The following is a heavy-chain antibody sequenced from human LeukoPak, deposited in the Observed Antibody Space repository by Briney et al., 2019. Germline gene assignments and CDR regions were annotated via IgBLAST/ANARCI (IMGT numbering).Heavy chain of an antibody. Sequence: GTSLRLSCAASGFTFSDYGMHWVRQAPGKGLEWVAVIWYDGSIKYYADSVKGRFTISRDNSKNTLYLQMNRLRAEDTAVYYCAKDRFSYASGWPFDCWGQGTLVTVSP. CDR2: IWYDGSIK. J-gene: IGHJ4*02. D-gene: IGHD6-19*01. CDR3: AKDRFSYASGWPFDC. V-gene: IGHV3-33*06. CDR1: GFTFSDYG.